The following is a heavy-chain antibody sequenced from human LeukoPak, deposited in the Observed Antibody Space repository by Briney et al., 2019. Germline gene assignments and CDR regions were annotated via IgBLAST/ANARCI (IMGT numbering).Heavy chain of an antibody. CDR3: ARNYGSGRGSDALDI. CDR1: GFTFSNYG. CDR2: IWYDGNSK. Sequence: GGSLRLSCAASGFTFSNYGMHWVRQAPGKGLEWVAVIWYDGNSKNYADSVKGRFTISRDNSKSTLYLQMNSLRAEDTAVYYCARNYGSGRGSDALDIWGQGTMVTVSS. D-gene: IGHD3-10*01. V-gene: IGHV3-33*01. J-gene: IGHJ3*02.